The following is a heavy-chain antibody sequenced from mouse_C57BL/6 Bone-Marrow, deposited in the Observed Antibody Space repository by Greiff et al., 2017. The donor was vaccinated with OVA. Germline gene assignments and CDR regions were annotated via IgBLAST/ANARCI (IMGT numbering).Heavy chain of an antibody. CDR2: IHPNSGST. V-gene: IGHV1-64*01. CDR3: AREGASSGFDY. D-gene: IGHD3-2*02. CDR1: GYTFTSYW. Sequence: QVQLQQPGAELVKPGASVKLSCKASGYTFTSYWMHWVKQRPGQGLEWIGMIHPNSGSTNYNEKFKSKATLTVDKSSSTAYMQLSSLTSEDSAVYYRAREGASSGFDYWGQGTTLTVSS. J-gene: IGHJ2*01.